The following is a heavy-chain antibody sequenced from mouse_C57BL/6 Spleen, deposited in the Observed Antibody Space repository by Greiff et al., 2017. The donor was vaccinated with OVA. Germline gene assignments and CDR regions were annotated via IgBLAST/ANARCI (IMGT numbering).Heavy chain of an antibody. Sequence: QVQLQQSGAELVRPGSSVKLSCKASGYTFTSYWMHWVKQRPIQGLEWIGNIDPSDSETHYNQKFKDKATLTVDKSSSKAYMQLSSLTSEDSAVYYCARLYDYDAAWFAYWGQGTLVTVSA. CDR1: GYTFTSYW. CDR3: ARLYDYDAAWFAY. J-gene: IGHJ3*01. CDR2: IDPSDSET. D-gene: IGHD2-4*01. V-gene: IGHV1-52*01.